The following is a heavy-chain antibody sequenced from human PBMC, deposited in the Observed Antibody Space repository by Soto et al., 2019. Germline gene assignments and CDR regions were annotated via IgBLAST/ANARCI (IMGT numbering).Heavy chain of an antibody. J-gene: IGHJ4*02. V-gene: IGHV5-10-1*01. CDR2: IDPSDSYT. CDR1: GYSFTSYW. CDR3: VRHGGSLFNPKGDXY. Sequence: PGESLKISCKGSGYSFTSYWISWVRQMPGKGLEWMGRIDPSDSYTNYSPSFQGHVTISADKSISTAYLQWSSLKASDTAMYYCVRHGGSLFNPKGDXYWSQGTLVTVSS. D-gene: IGHD3-10*01.